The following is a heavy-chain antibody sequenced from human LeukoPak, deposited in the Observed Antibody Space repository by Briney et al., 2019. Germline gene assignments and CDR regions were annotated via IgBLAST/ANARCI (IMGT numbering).Heavy chain of an antibody. CDR3: ASATAAGPLGRYFQH. CDR2: IIPILGIA. CDR1: GGTFSSYA. D-gene: IGHD6-13*01. V-gene: IGHV1-69*04. J-gene: IGHJ1*01. Sequence: ASVKVSCKASGGTFSSYAISWVRQAPGQGLEWMGRIIPILGIANYAQKFQGRVTITADKSTSTAYMELSSLRSEDTAVYYCASATAAGPLGRYFQHWGQGTLVTVSS.